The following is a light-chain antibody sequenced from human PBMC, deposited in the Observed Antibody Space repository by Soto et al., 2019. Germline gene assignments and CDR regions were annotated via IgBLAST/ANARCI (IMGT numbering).Light chain of an antibody. CDR2: DVS. J-gene: IGLJ2*01. CDR1: SSDVGGYNY. V-gene: IGLV2-14*01. CDR3: NSYTSSSTYVV. Sequence: QSALTQPASVSGSPGQSITISCTGTSSDVGGYNYVSWYQQHPGKAPKLMIYDVSNRPSGVSNRFSGSKSGSTASLTISGLQAEDEADYYCNSYTSSSTYVVFGGGTKLTVL.